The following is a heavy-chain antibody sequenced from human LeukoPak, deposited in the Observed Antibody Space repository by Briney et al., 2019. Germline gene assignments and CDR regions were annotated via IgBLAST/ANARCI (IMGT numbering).Heavy chain of an antibody. V-gene: IGHV3-33*01. CDR2: IWYDGSDR. CDR1: GFTFSNYG. D-gene: IGHD2/OR15-2a*01. J-gene: IGHJ5*02. CDR3: TFFDA. Sequence: PGGSLRLSCAASGFTFSNYGMHWVRQAPGKGLEWVAVIWYDGSDRYYADSVKGRFTISRDNSKNMVYMQMDSLRAEDTAVYYCTFFDAWGQGTLVTV.